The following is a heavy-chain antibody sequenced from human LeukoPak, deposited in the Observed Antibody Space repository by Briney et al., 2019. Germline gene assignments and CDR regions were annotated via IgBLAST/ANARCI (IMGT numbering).Heavy chain of an antibody. CDR2: IVSGGST. D-gene: IGHD3-22*01. V-gene: IGHV4-39*01. CDR1: TDSISSGNYY. Sequence: SETLSLTCTVSTDSISSGNYYWGWVRQSPGQGLEWIGSIVSGGSTYHNPSLKSRVTMSIDTSNNQFSLKLSFVTAADTAVYYCARGVTMIVVVIRDRYFDLWGRGTLVTVSS. J-gene: IGHJ2*01. CDR3: ARGVTMIVVVIRDRYFDL.